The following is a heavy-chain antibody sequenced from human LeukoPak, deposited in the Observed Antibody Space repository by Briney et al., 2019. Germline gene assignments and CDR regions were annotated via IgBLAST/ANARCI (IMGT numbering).Heavy chain of an antibody. J-gene: IGHJ4*02. CDR3: ARGGRIWFGELLLED. D-gene: IGHD3-10*01. CDR2: INPNSGGT. V-gene: IGHV1-2*02. CDR1: GYTFTGYY. Sequence: ASVTVSCKASGYTFTGYYMHWVRQAPGQGLEWMGWINPNSGGTNYAQKFQGRVTMTRDTSISTAYMELSRLRSDDTAVYYCARGGRIWFGELLLEDWGQGTLVTVSS.